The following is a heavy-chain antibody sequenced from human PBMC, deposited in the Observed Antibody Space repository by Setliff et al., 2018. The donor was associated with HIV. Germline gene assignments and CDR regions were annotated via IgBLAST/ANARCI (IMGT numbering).Heavy chain of an antibody. CDR3: ARAPPGIQNDAFDV. J-gene: IGHJ3*01. CDR1: GGSISSGSYY. Sequence: SETLSLTCSVSGGSISSGSYYWTWIRQPAGKGPEWIGHTYTNGYTNYNPSLTSRVTISVDTSKNQFSLRLTSVTAADTAVYYCARAPPGIQNDAFDVWGQGTMVTVSS. V-gene: IGHV4-61*09. CDR2: TYTNGYT.